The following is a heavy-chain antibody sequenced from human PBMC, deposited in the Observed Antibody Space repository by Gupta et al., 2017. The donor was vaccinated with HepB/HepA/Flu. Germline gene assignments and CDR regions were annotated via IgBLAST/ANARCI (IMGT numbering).Heavy chain of an antibody. Sequence: QVQLVQSGAEVKKPGASVKVSCKASGYTFTSYAMHWVRQAPGQRLEWMGWINAGNGNTKYSQKFQGRVTITRDTSASTAYMELSSLRSEDTAVYYCARGLGDSSGWPHDAFDIWGQGTMVTVSS. CDR2: INAGNGNT. CDR3: ARGLGDSSGWPHDAFDI. CDR1: GYTFTSYA. D-gene: IGHD6-19*01. J-gene: IGHJ3*02. V-gene: IGHV1-3*01.